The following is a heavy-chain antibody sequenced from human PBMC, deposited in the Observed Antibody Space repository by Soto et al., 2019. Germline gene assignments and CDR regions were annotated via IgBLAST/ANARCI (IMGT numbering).Heavy chain of an antibody. CDR3: ARPSSSSSSVDYYYYGMDV. Sequence: SVKVSCKASGGTFSSYAISWVRQAPGQGLEWMGGIIPIFGTANYAQKFQGRVTITADKSTSTAYMELSSLRSEDTAVYYCARPSSSSSSVDYYYYGMDVWGQGTTVTVSS. CDR1: GGTFSSYA. CDR2: IIPIFGTA. V-gene: IGHV1-69*06. D-gene: IGHD6-6*01. J-gene: IGHJ6*02.